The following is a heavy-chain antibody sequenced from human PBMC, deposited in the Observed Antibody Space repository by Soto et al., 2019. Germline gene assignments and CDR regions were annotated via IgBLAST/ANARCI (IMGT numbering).Heavy chain of an antibody. CDR2: FYYSGKT. Sequence: QVQLQESGPGLVKPSQTLSLTCTVSGGSIRSGGYYWSWIRQHPGKGLEWIGYFYYSGKTYYNPSLKSRLTISGDTSKNQFSLNLSSVTAADTAVYYCARAMGAINYFDYWGQGTLVTVSS. CDR1: GGSIRSGGYY. V-gene: IGHV4-31*03. CDR3: ARAMGAINYFDY. J-gene: IGHJ4*02. D-gene: IGHD1-26*01.